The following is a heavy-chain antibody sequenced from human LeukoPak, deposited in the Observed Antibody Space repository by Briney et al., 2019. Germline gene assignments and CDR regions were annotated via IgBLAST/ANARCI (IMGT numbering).Heavy chain of an antibody. CDR2: IYYSGST. CDR1: GGSISSYY. J-gene: IGHJ4*02. V-gene: IGHV4-59*01. CDR3: ARASNGVAATAVHFDY. D-gene: IGHD2-15*01. Sequence: PSETLSLTCTVSGGSISSYYWSWIRQPPGKGLEWIGYIYYSGSTNYNPSLKSRVTISVDTSKNQFSLKLSSVTAADTAVYYCARASNGVAATAVHFDYWGQGTLVTVSS.